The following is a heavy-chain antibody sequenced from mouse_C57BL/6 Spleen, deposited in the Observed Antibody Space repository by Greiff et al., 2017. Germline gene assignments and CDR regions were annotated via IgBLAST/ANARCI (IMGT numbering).Heavy chain of an antibody. J-gene: IGHJ2*01. CDR1: GYTFTSYW. Sequence: QVQLQQPGAELVRPGSSVKLSCKASGYTFTSYWMDWVKQRPGQGLEWIGNIYPSDSETHYNQKFKDKATLTVDKSSSTAYMQLSSLTSEDSAVYYCARGAHYYCSSYERYFDYWGQGTTLTVSS. CDR3: ARGAHYYCSSYERYFDY. CDR2: IYPSDSET. D-gene: IGHD1-1*01. V-gene: IGHV1-61*01.